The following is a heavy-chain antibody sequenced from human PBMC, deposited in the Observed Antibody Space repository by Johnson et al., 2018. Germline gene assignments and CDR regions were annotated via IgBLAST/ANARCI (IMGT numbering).Heavy chain of an antibody. CDR1: GFTFEDYA. Sequence: EVQLVESGGGLVQPGRSLRLSCAASGFTFEDYAMHWVRQAPGKGLEWVSGISWNSGSIGYADSVKGRFTISRDNAKNTLYLQMNSLRAEDTAVYYCAGDVQPRRVRGSMGMDVWGKGTTVTVSS. CDR2: ISWNSGSI. V-gene: IGHV3-9*01. CDR3: AGDVQPRRVRGSMGMDV. J-gene: IGHJ6*04. D-gene: IGHD3-10*01.